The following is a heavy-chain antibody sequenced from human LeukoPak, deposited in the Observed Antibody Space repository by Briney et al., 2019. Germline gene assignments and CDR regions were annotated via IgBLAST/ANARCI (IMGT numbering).Heavy chain of an antibody. V-gene: IGHV1-8*01. Sequence: ASVKVSCKGFGYTFTSYDINWVGQATGKGLGWMGWMNPNSGNTGYAQKFQGRVTMTRNTSISTAYMELSSLRSEDTAVYYCARGRVDWNGGEPHDYWGQGTLVTVSS. D-gene: IGHD3-3*01. J-gene: IGHJ4*02. CDR3: ARGRVDWNGGEPHDY. CDR2: MNPNSGNT. CDR1: GYTFTSYD.